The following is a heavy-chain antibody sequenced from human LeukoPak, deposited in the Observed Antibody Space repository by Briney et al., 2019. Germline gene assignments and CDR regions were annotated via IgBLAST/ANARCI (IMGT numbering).Heavy chain of an antibody. Sequence: PGRSLRLSCAASGFTFSSYGMHWVRQAPDKGLEWVAVISYDGSNKYYADSVKGRFTISRDNSKNTLYLQMNSLGTEDTAVYYCAKIGSAGALLYWFDPWGQGTLVTVSS. V-gene: IGHV3-30*18. J-gene: IGHJ5*02. CDR2: ISYDGSNK. CDR1: GFTFSSYG. CDR3: AKIGSAGALLYWFDP. D-gene: IGHD6-13*01.